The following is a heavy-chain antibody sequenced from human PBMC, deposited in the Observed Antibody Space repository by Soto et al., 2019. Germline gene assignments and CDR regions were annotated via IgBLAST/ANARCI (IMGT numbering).Heavy chain of an antibody. CDR1: GYTFNSYD. J-gene: IGHJ4*02. CDR2: INPSGGST. D-gene: IGHD2-15*01. Sequence: QVQLVQSGAEVKKPRASVKVSSKASGYTFNSYDMHWVRQATGQGLEWMGIINPSGGSTSYAQKFQGRVTMTRDTSTSTVYMELSSLRSEATAVYYCARQYCSGGSCYTLDYWGQGTLVTVSS. CDR3: ARQYCSGGSCYTLDY. V-gene: IGHV1-46*02.